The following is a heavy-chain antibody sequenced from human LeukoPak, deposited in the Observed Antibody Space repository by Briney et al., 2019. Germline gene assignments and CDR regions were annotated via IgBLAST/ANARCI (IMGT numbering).Heavy chain of an antibody. Sequence: GGSLRLSCAASGFTFSSYGMHWVRQAPGKGLEWVAVISYAGSNKYYADSVKGRFTISRDNSKNTLYLQMNSLRAEDTAVYYCAKDSSIAAAGPFDYWGQGTLVTVSS. D-gene: IGHD6-13*01. CDR1: GFTFSSYG. J-gene: IGHJ4*02. CDR3: AKDSSIAAAGPFDY. CDR2: ISYAGSNK. V-gene: IGHV3-30*18.